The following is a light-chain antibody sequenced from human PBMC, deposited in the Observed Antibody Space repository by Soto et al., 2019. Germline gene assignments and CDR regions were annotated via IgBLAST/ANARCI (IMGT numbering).Light chain of an antibody. CDR3: HQRNK. CDR2: DTS. V-gene: IGKV3D-20*02. CDR1: QSVSSSY. Sequence: EIVLTQSPCTLSLSPGERATLSCRASQSVSSSYLAWYQQKPGQPPRLLIYDTSNRVTGIPARFSGSRSGTDFTLTISSLEPEDFAVYFCHQRNKFGQGTRLEIK. J-gene: IGKJ5*01.